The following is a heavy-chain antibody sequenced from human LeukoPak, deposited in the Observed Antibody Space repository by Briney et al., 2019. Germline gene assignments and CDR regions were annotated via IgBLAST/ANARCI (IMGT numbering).Heavy chain of an antibody. V-gene: IGHV4-39*07. CDR2: ICYSGST. J-gene: IGHJ4*02. D-gene: IGHD6-13*01. CDR3: ARGETGYSSSWYFDY. CDR1: GGSISSSSYY. Sequence: SETLSLTCTVSGGSISSSSYYWGWIRQPPGKGLEWIGSICYSGSTYYNPSLKSRVTISVDTSKNQFSLKLSSVTAADTAVYYCARGETGYSSSWYFDYWGQGTLVTVSS.